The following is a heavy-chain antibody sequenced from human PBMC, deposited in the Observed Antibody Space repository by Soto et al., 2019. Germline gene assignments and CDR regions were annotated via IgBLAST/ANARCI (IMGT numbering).Heavy chain of an antibody. J-gene: IGHJ6*02. V-gene: IGHV5-51*07. CDR1: GYSFTSYW. D-gene: IGHD3-22*01. Sequence: GESLKISCKGSGYSFTSYWIGWVHQMPGKGLEWMGIIYPGDSDTRYSPSFQGQVTISADKSISTAYLQRSSLKASDTAMYYCARRLYYYDSSGPAYYGMDVWGQGTTVTVSS. CDR2: IYPGDSDT. CDR3: ARRLYYYDSSGPAYYGMDV.